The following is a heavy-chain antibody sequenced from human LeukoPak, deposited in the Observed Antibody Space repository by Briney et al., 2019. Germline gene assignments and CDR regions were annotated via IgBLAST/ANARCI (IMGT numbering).Heavy chain of an antibody. CDR3: ARGRMEWEPRYYYYYYYMDV. V-gene: IGHV4-4*07. D-gene: IGHD1-26*01. CDR2: IYTSGST. J-gene: IGHJ6*03. Sequence: SETLSLTCTVSGGSISSYYWSWIRQPAGKGLEWIGRIYTSGSTNYNPSLKSRVTMSVDTSKNQFSLKLSSVTAADTAVYYCARGRMEWEPRYYYYYYYMDVWGKGTTVTISS. CDR1: GGSISSYY.